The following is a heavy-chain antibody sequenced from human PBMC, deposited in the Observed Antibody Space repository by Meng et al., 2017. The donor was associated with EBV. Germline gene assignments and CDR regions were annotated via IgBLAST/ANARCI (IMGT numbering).Heavy chain of an antibody. CDR1: GFTFSNYG. Sequence: GQLVGSGRGLVQPGRSLRGSCAASGFTFSNYGMHWVRQVPGKGLEWVAAIWYDGTNEYYAASVKGRFTISRDNSKNTVYLQMNSLRAEDTAVYFCARPTQPYSRAPLDYWGQGTLVTVSS. J-gene: IGHJ4*02. D-gene: IGHD6-13*01. V-gene: IGHV3-33*01. CDR2: IWYDGTNE. CDR3: ARPTQPYSRAPLDY.